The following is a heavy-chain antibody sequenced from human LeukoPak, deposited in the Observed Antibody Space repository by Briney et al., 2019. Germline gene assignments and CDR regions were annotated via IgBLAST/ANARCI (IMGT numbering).Heavy chain of an antibody. CDR3: AITTVAGNVGLFY. Sequence: GGSLILSCAASGFTFSSYVMSWVRQAPGKGLEWVSAISGSGGSTYYADSVKGRFTISRDNSKNTLYLQMNSLRAEDTAVYYCAITTVAGNVGLFYWGQGTLVTVSS. J-gene: IGHJ4*02. V-gene: IGHV3-23*01. CDR1: GFTFSSYV. D-gene: IGHD6-19*01. CDR2: ISGSGGST.